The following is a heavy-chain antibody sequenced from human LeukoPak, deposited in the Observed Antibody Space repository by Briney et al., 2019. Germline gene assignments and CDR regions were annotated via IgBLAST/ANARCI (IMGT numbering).Heavy chain of an antibody. J-gene: IGHJ4*02. CDR2: ISSSSSTI. CDR1: GFTFSSYS. D-gene: IGHD3-9*01. Sequence: GGSLRLSCAASGFTFSSYSMNWVRQAPGEGLEWVSYISSSSSTIYYADSVKGRFTISRDNAKNSLYLQMNSLRADDTAVYYCARGGPVLRYFDWLSTFDYWGQGTLVTVSS. V-gene: IGHV3-48*04. CDR3: ARGGPVLRYFDWLSTFDY.